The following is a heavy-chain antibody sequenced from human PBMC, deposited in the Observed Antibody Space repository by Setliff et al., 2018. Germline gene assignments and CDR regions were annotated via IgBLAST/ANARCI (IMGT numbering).Heavy chain of an antibody. CDR3: AGTPALGTSRLSPFDY. D-gene: IGHD6-25*01. CDR2: IQSTGNT. CDR1: GVSFGSGTYY. J-gene: IGHJ4*02. V-gene: IGHV4-61*02. Sequence: PSETLSLTCTVSGVSFGSGTYYWSWIRQPAGKGLEWIGLIQSTGNTNYNPSLQSRVTISIDTSKNQFSLKMSSVTAADTAMYYCAGTPALGTSRLSPFDYWGQGTLVTVSS.